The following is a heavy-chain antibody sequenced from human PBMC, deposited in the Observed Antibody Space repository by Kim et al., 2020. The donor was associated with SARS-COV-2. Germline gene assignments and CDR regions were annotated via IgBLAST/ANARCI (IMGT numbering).Heavy chain of an antibody. J-gene: IGHJ4*02. CDR1: SGSVSSGSYY. Sequence: SETLSLTCIVSSGSVSSGSYYWSWIRQPPGKGLEYIGYIYYDGSANYNPSLRSRVTISGDTSKNQFSLRLSSVTAADTAVYYCARDRDVPGILDYWGRGTLFTVS. CDR2: IYYDGSA. V-gene: IGHV4-61*01. CDR3: ARDRDVPGILDY. D-gene: IGHD2-2*01.